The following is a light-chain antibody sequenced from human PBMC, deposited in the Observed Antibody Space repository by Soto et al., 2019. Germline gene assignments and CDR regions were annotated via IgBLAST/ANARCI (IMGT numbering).Light chain of an antibody. CDR1: QSVSSSY. CDR2: GAS. J-gene: IGKJ4*01. Sequence: EIVLTQSPCTLSLSPGERATLSCRASQSVSSSYLAWYQQKPGQAPRLLIYGASSRATGIPDRFSGSGSGTDFTLTISRLEPEDFAVYYCQQYGNSPLTFGGGTKV. V-gene: IGKV3-20*01. CDR3: QQYGNSPLT.